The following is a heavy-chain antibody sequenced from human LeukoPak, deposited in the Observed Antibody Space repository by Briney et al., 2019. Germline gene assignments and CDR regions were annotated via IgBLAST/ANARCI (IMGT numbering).Heavy chain of an antibody. J-gene: IGHJ4*02. Sequence: GGSLRLSCAASGFTFSRYSMNWVRQAPGKGLEWVSHISSSSSTIYYADSVKGRFTISRDNAKNSLYLQMNSLRAEDTAVYYCARVNPALYGDFAFDYWGQGTLVTVSS. CDR2: ISSSSSTI. V-gene: IGHV3-48*04. CDR1: GFTFSRYS. D-gene: IGHD4-17*01. CDR3: ARVNPALYGDFAFDY.